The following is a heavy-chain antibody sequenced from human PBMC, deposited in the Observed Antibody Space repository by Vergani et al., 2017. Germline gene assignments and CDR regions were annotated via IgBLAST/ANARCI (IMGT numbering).Heavy chain of an antibody. CDR3: ARGPYSSGWYRPRFDY. J-gene: IGHJ4*02. CDR1: GFTFSSYA. Sequence: EVQLLESGGGLVQPGGSLRLSCAASGFTFSSYAMSWVRQAPGKGLEWVSYISSSGSTIYYADSVKGRFTISRDNAKNSLYLQMNSLRAEDTAVYYCARGPYSSGWYRPRFDYWGQGTLVTVSS. V-gene: IGHV3-48*04. D-gene: IGHD6-19*01. CDR2: ISSSGSTI.